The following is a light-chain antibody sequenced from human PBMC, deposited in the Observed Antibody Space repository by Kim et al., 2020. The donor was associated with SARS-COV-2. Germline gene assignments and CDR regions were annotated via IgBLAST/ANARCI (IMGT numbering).Light chain of an antibody. CDR2: DAF. V-gene: IGKV3-11*01. CDR3: QHRSNWPLT. CDR1: QSISSY. Sequence: SVSPGERATLACRASQSISSYLAWYQQKPGQAPRLLIYDAFKRATGIPARFSGSGSGTDFTLTISSLEPEDFAVYYCQHRSNWPLTFGGGTKLEI. J-gene: IGKJ4*01.